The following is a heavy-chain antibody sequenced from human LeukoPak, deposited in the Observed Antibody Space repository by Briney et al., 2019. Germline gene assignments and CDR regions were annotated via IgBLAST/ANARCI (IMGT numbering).Heavy chain of an antibody. V-gene: IGHV3-48*01. J-gene: IGHJ5*02. CDR3: ARGKERWFGEFDHAGFDP. CDR2: ISSSSSTI. D-gene: IGHD3-10*01. CDR1: GFTFSSYS. Sequence: GGSLRLSCAASGFTFSSYSMNWVRQAPGKGLEWVSYISSSSSTIYYADSVKGRFTISRDNAKNSLYLQMNSLRAEDTAMYYCARGKERWFGEFDHAGFDPWGQGTLVTVSS.